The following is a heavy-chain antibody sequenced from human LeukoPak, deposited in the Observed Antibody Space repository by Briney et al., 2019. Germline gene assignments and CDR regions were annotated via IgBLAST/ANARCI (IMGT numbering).Heavy chain of an antibody. D-gene: IGHD3-3*01. J-gene: IGHJ4*02. Sequence: SETLSLTCAVYGGSFSGYYWSWIRQPPGKGLEWIGEINHSGSTNYNPSLKSRVTISVDTSKNQFSLKLSSVTAADTAVYYCARRRTYYDFWSGSPYYFDYWGQGTLVTVSS. CDR2: INHSGST. CDR3: ARRRTYYDFWSGSPYYFDY. CDR1: GGSFSGYY. V-gene: IGHV4-34*01.